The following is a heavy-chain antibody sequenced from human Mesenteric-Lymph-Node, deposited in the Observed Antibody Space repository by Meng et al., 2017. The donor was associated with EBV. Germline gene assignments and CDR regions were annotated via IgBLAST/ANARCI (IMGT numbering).Heavy chain of an antibody. Sequence: LHLPESGTGLVKPSETLSLTCTVSGAYISSSNYYWGWIRQPPGKGLEWIGSIYYTGSTYYNPSLKSRLTISLDTSKKQFSLKLFSVTAADTAIYYCGRLPLEVEVVAPWSWGQGTLVTVSS. J-gene: IGHJ5*02. CDR2: IYYTGST. V-gene: IGHV4-39*01. CDR3: GRLPLEVEVVAPWS. CDR1: GAYISSSNYY. D-gene: IGHD2-21*01.